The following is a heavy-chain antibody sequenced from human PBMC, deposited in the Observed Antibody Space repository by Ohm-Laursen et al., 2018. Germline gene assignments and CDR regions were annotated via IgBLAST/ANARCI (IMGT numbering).Heavy chain of an antibody. CDR3: ARGGGPPGYCSSISCWYFDI. CDR1: GYTFTRYG. V-gene: IGHV1-18*01. Sequence: ASVKVSCKTSGYTFTRYGISWVRQAPGQGLEWMGWISGYNGNTKYAQKLQGRVTMTTDTSTSTAYMELRSLRSDDTAVYYCARGGGPPGYCSSISCWYFDIWGRGTPVTVSS. D-gene: IGHD2-2*01. CDR2: ISGYNGNT. J-gene: IGHJ2*01.